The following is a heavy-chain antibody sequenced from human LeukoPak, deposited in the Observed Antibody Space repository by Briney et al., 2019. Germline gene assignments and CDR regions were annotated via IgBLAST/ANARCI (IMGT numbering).Heavy chain of an antibody. CDR2: ISSDGSST. J-gene: IGHJ4*02. Sequence: GGSLRLSCAASAFTFRNYWMHWVRQAPGKGLVWVSRISSDGSSTSYADSVKGRFTISRDNAKNTLYLQMNSLRAEDTAVYYCVRTAPSAYGLLFDYWGQGTLVTVSS. CDR3: VRTAPSAYGLLFDY. D-gene: IGHD3-10*01. CDR1: AFTFRNYW. V-gene: IGHV3-74*01.